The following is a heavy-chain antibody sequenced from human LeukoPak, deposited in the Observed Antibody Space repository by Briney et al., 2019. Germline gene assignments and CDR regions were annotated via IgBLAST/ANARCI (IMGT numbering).Heavy chain of an antibody. CDR2: ISSSSSTI. CDR3: AREGYYYDSSGYYYP. J-gene: IGHJ5*02. V-gene: IGHV3-48*04. Sequence: PGGSLRLSCAASGFTFSSYSMNWVRQAPGKGLEWVSYISSSSSTIYYADSVKGRFTISRDNAENSLYLQMNSLRAEDTAVYYCAREGYYYDSSGYYYPWGQGTLVTVSS. D-gene: IGHD3-22*01. CDR1: GFTFSSYS.